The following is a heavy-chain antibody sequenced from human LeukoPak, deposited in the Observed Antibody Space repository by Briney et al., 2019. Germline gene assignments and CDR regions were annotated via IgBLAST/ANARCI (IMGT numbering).Heavy chain of an antibody. Sequence: PSETLSLTCTVSGGSIGSSAYSWGWIRQPPGKGLEWIGSISYTGTTYYNPSLKSRVTISPDTSKNQFSLKLSSVTAADTAVYYCARDLGGWDAFDIWGQGTMVTVSS. CDR2: ISYTGTT. V-gene: IGHV4-39*07. D-gene: IGHD6-19*01. J-gene: IGHJ3*02. CDR3: ARDLGGWDAFDI. CDR1: GGSIGSSAYS.